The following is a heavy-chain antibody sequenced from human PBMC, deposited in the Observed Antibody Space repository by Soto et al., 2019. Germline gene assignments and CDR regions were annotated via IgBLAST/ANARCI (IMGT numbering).Heavy chain of an antibody. CDR1: GDTFKNCV. J-gene: IGHJ6*02. CDR2: IIPLFGTT. V-gene: IGHV1-69*01. Sequence: QVQVVQSGVEVRRPGSSVKVSCKASGDTFKNCVISWVRQASGQGLEWMGGIIPLFGTTYFAQRFQGRLTITTEASTTTDYMELSRLIFEDTATYYCAAELGFGKLSVVWGQGTRVIVSS. CDR3: AAELGFGKLSVV. D-gene: IGHD7-27*01.